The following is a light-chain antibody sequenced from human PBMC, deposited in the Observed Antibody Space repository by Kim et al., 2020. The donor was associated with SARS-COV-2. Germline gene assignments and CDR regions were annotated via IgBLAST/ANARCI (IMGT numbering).Light chain of an antibody. V-gene: IGLV2-14*03. CDR3: SAFTTTSSSTLV. Sequence: QSALAQPGSVSGSPGQSITISCTGSSSDVGRYNYVTWYQQHPGKAPKLILYDVSDRPSGVSDRFSGSKSGNTASLTISGLQVEDEADYYGSAFTTTSSSTLVFGTGTKVTVL. CDR1: SSDVGRYNY. J-gene: IGLJ1*01. CDR2: DVS.